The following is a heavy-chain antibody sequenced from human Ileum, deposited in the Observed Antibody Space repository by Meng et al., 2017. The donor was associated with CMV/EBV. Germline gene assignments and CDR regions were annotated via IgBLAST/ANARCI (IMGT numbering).Heavy chain of an antibody. J-gene: IGHJ4*02. Sequence: EVQVVESGGELVQPGGSLRLSCAASGFTFSDYYMDWVRQAPGKGLEWVGRSRNKAYGYTTEYAASVKGRFTISRDDSQSSLYLQMDSLRTEDTAFYFCTRSPAASWESMLDFWGQGTLVTVSS. CDR1: GFTFSDYY. V-gene: IGHV3-72*01. CDR3: TRSPAASWESMLDF. CDR2: SRNKAYGYTT. D-gene: IGHD1-26*01.